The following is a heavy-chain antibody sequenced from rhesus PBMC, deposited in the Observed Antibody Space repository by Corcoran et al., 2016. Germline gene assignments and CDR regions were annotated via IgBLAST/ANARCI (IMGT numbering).Heavy chain of an antibody. V-gene: IGHV4-160*01. CDR1: GGSFSRYW. D-gene: IGHD3-3*01. CDR2: CYGSSGST. CDR3: ARDLRGRITIFGVVISYCFDY. J-gene: IGHJ4*01. Sequence: QVQLQESGPGQVKPSETLSLTCAVSGGSFSRYWRAWFRQPPRKGRGGVGGCYGSSGSTEYHPSLKSRATISRDTSKNQFSLKLSSVTAADTAVYYCARDLRGRITIFGVVISYCFDYWGQGVLVTVSS.